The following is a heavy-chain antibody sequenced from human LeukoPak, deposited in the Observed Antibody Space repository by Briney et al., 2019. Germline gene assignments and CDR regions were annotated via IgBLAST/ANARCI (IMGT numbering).Heavy chain of an antibody. Sequence: SETLSLTCTVSGGSISSYYWSWIRQPPGKGLEWIGYIYYSGRTNYNPSLKSRVTISVDTSKNQFSLKLSSVTAADTAVYYCARRRMVGLDVWGKGTTVTVSS. V-gene: IGHV4-59*01. D-gene: IGHD2-15*01. CDR1: GGSISSYY. CDR2: IYYSGRT. J-gene: IGHJ6*04. CDR3: ARRRMVGLDV.